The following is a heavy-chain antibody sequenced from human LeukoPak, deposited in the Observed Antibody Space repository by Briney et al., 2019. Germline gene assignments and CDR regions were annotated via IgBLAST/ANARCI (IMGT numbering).Heavy chain of an antibody. V-gene: IGHV7-4-1*02. CDR2: INTNTGNP. CDR3: ARDLAWELLRS. Sequence: GASVKVSCKASGYIFSNFAMTWVRQAPGQGLEWMGWINTNTGNPTYAQGFTGRFVFSLDTSVSTAYLQISSLKAEDTAVYYCARDLAWELLRSWGQGTLVTVSS. D-gene: IGHD1-26*01. J-gene: IGHJ5*02. CDR1: GYIFSNFA.